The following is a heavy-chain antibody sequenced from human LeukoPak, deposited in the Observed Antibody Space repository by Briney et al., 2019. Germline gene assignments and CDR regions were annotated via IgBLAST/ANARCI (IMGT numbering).Heavy chain of an antibody. CDR2: IRSKANSYAT. CDR3: YTYYYGSGSYNPPFYFDY. D-gene: IGHD3-10*01. CDR1: GFTFSGSA. J-gene: IGHJ4*02. Sequence: QAGGSLRLSCAASGFTFSGSAMHWVRQASGKGLEWVGRIRSKANSYATAYAASVKGRFTISRDDSKNTAYLQMNSPKTEDTAVCYCYTYYYGSGSYNPPFYFDYWGQGTLVTVSS. V-gene: IGHV3-73*01.